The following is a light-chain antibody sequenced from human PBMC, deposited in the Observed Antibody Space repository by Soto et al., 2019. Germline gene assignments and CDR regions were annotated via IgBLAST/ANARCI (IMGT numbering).Light chain of an antibody. Sequence: QSVLTQPPSASGTPGQRVTISCSESSSSIGSNYIYWYQQLPGTAPKLLIYRDSQRPSGVPDRFSSSKSGTSASLAISGLRSEDEADYYCAAWDDSLRGWVFGGGTKLTVL. CDR2: RDS. CDR3: AAWDDSLRGWV. J-gene: IGLJ3*02. V-gene: IGLV1-47*01. CDR1: SSSIGSNY.